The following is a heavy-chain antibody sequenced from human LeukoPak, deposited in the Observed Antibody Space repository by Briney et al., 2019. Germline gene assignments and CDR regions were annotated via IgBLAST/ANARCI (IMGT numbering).Heavy chain of an antibody. CDR1: GGSISSSSYY. CDR2: IYYSGST. CDR3: ARLTVVHKYQLPPDAFDI. D-gene: IGHD2-2*01. J-gene: IGHJ3*02. V-gene: IGHV4-39*01. Sequence: SETLSLTCTVSGGSISSSSYYWGWIRQPPGKGLEWIGSIYYSGSTYYNPSLKSRVTISVDTSKNQFSLKLSSVTAADTAVYYCARLTVVHKYQLPPDAFDIWGQGTMVTVSS.